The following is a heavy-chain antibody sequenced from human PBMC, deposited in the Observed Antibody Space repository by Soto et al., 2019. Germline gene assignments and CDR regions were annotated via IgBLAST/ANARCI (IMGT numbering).Heavy chain of an antibody. CDR3: VRDGSKTLRDWFDP. V-gene: IGHV4-4*07. CDR1: GGSISKFY. CDR2: VYATGTT. J-gene: IGHJ5*02. Sequence: QVQLQESGPGVVKPSETLSLSCSVSGGSISKFYWSWIRKTAGKGLEWMGRVYATGTTDYNPSLRSRVTMSVDISKKTFSLRLTSVTAADTGVYYCVRDGSKTLRDWFDPGGQGKLVTVSS.